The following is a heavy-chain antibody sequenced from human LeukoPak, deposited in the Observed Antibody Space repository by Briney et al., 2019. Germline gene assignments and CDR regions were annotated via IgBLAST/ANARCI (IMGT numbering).Heavy chain of an antibody. Sequence: NAGGSLRLSCAASGFTFSSYSMNWVRQAPGKGLEWVSSISSSSSYIYYADSVKGRFTISRDNAKNSLYLQMNSLRAEDTAVYYCSRDHDSSGYYYVEAFDIWAKGQWSPSLQ. V-gene: IGHV3-21*01. CDR3: SRDHDSSGYYYVEAFDI. CDR1: GFTFSSYS. J-gene: IGHJ3*02. D-gene: IGHD3-22*01. CDR2: ISSSSSYI.